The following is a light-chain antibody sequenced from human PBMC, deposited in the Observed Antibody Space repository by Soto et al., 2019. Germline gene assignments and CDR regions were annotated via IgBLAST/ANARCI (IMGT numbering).Light chain of an antibody. CDR2: GAS. CDR1: QSFRGL. Sequence: VLTQSPVTLSLSPGESATLSCRASQSFRGLLAWYQQKPGQAPRLLISGASSRATGIPDRFSGSGSATDFTLTISRLEPEDFALYYCQQYGGSPITFGQGTRLEIK. CDR3: QQYGGSPIT. V-gene: IGKV3-20*01. J-gene: IGKJ5*01.